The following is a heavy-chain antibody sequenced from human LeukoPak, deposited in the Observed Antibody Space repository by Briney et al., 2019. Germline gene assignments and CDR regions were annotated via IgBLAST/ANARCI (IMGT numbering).Heavy chain of an antibody. CDR2: ISGSGGGT. D-gene: IGHD3-10*01. Sequence: GGSLRLSCAASGFTFSTYAMSWVRQAAGKGLEWVSLISGSGGGTYYADSVKGRFTISRDNSKNTLYLQMNSLRAEDTAVYYCARGDMVRGVNTYWGQGTLVTVSS. J-gene: IGHJ4*02. V-gene: IGHV3-23*01. CDR3: ARGDMVRGVNTY. CDR1: GFTFSTYA.